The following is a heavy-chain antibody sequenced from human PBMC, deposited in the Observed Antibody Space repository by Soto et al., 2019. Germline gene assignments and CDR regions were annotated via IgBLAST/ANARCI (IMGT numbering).Heavy chain of an antibody. J-gene: IGHJ3*01. V-gene: IGHV4-4*02. Sequence: QVQLKESGPGLVKPSGTLSLTCVVSSGSVSSPNWWSWVRQPPGKGLEWIGEIYHGGNSNYSPSLKSRVTLSVDKANSGFSLQLNSITAADTAVYFCARILGYDAFDVWGQGTVVTVSS. CDR1: SGSVSSPNW. CDR2: IYHGGNS. CDR3: ARILGYDAFDV. D-gene: IGHD2-15*01.